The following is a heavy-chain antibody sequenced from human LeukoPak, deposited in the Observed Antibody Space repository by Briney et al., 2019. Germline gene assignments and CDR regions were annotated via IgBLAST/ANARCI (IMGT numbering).Heavy chain of an antibody. CDR3: ARRYDYGDYGSFDY. D-gene: IGHD4-17*01. CDR1: GFTFSSYA. Sequence: GGSLRLSCAASGFTFSSYAMSWVRQAPGKGLEWVSAISGSGGSTYYADSVKGRFTISRDNAKNTLYLQMNSLRVEDTAVYYCARRYDYGDYGSFDYWGQGTLVTVSS. J-gene: IGHJ4*02. CDR2: ISGSGGST. V-gene: IGHV3-23*01.